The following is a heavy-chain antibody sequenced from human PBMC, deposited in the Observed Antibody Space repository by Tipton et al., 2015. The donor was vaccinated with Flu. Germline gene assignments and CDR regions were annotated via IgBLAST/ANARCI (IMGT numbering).Heavy chain of an antibody. D-gene: IGHD3-22*01. CDR1: GGAISSSSYY. CDR2: IYYSGST. Sequence: TLSLTCTVSGGAISSSSYYWGWIRQPPGKGLEWIGSIYYSGSTYYNPSLKSLVTISVDTSKNQFSLKLSSVTAADTAVYYCARRGIVVVRRSDAFDIWGQGTMVTVSS. V-gene: IGHV4-39*07. J-gene: IGHJ3*02. CDR3: ARRGIVVVRRSDAFDI.